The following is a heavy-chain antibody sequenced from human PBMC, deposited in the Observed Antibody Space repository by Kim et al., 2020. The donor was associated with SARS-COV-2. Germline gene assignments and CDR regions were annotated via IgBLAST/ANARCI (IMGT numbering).Heavy chain of an antibody. V-gene: IGHV4-34*01. J-gene: IGHJ4*02. CDR3: ASNRGNSNGYSSSWYLGY. CDR1: GGSFSGYY. CDR2: INHSGST. D-gene: IGHD6-13*01. Sequence: SETLSLTCAVYGGSFSGYYWSWIRQPPGKGLEWIGEINHSGSTNYNPSLKSRVTISVDTSKNQFSLKLSSVTAADTAVYYCASNRGNSNGYSSSWYLGYWGQGTLVTVSS.